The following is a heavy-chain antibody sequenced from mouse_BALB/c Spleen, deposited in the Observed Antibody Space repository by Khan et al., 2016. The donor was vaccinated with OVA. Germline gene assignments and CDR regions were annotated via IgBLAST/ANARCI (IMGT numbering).Heavy chain of an antibody. D-gene: IGHD2-2*01. J-gene: IGHJ3*01. CDR3: ARHGYGGFGY. V-gene: IGHV1-18*01. CDR2: IIPTNGGT. CDR1: GYTFTDYN. Sequence: VRLQQSGPELVKPGASVKIPCKASGYTFTDYNMAWVKQSHGKSLEWIGDIIPTNGGTIYNQKFKGKATLTVDKSSSTAYMELRSLTSEDTAVYYCARHGYGGFGYWGQGTLVTVSA.